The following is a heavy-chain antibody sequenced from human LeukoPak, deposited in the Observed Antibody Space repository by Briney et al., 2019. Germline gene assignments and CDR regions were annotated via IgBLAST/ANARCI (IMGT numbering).Heavy chain of an antibody. V-gene: IGHV4-59*08. CDR3: ARVDVLLWFGGSFFDY. Sequence: TPSETLSLTCTVSGGSISSYYWSWIRQPPGKGLEWIGYIYYSGSTNYNPSLKSRVTISVDTSKNQFSLKLSSVTAADTAVYYCARVDVLLWFGGSFFDYWGQGTLVTVFS. J-gene: IGHJ4*02. CDR2: IYYSGST. D-gene: IGHD3-10*01. CDR1: GGSISSYY.